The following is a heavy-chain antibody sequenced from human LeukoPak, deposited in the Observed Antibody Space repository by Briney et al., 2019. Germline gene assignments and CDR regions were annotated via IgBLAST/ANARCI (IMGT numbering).Heavy chain of an antibody. J-gene: IGHJ4*02. CDR2: IKQDGSEK. D-gene: IGHD6-19*01. Sequence: GSLRLSCAASGFTFSSYWMSWVRQAPGKGLEWVANIKQDGSEKYYVDSVKGRFTISRDNAKNSLYLQMNSLRAEDTAVYYCAKDGRSSGWYDHDYWGQGTLVTVSS. CDR1: GFTFSSYW. V-gene: IGHV3-7*03. CDR3: AKDGRSSGWYDHDY.